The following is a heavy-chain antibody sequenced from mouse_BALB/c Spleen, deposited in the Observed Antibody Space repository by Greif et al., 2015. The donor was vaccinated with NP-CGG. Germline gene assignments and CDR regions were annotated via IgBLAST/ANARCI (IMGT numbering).Heavy chain of an antibody. CDR1: GFNIKDYY. CDR2: IDPENGNT. CDR3: AYGNYFDY. D-gene: IGHD2-1*01. Sequence: VQLQQSGAELVRPGALVKLSCKASGFNIKDYYMHWVKQRPEQGLEWIGWIDPENGNTIYDPKFQGKASITADTSPNTAYLQLSSLTSEDTAVYYCAYGNYFDYWGQGTTLTVSS. V-gene: IGHV14-1*02. J-gene: IGHJ2*01.